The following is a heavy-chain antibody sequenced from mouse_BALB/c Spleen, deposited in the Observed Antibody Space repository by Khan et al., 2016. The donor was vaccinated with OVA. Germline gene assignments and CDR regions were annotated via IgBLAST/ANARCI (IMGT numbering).Heavy chain of an antibody. CDR2: INTYTGEP. CDR1: GYTFTNYG. V-gene: IGHV9-1*02. CDR3: ARNSAYWYSDV. D-gene: IGHD6-1*01. J-gene: IGHJ1*01. Sequence: QIQLVQSGPELKKPGETVKISCKASGYTFTNYGMNWVKQAPGKGLKWMGWINTYTGEPTYADDFKGRFVFSLETSASTAYLQISNLKNEDMTTYFCARNSAYWYSDVWGAGTTVTVSS.